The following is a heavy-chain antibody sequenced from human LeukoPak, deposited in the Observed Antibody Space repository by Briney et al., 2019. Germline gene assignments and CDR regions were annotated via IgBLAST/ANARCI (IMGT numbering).Heavy chain of an antibody. CDR3: ARPYGSGSYLVY. Sequence: PGGSLRLSCAASGFIFSNYAMHWVRQAPGKGLEWVAVISYDGSNKYYADSVKGRFTISRDNSKNTLYLQMNSLRAEDTAVYYCARPYGSGSYLVYWGQGTLVTVSS. V-gene: IGHV3-30*14. J-gene: IGHJ4*02. D-gene: IGHD3-10*01. CDR1: GFIFSNYA. CDR2: ISYDGSNK.